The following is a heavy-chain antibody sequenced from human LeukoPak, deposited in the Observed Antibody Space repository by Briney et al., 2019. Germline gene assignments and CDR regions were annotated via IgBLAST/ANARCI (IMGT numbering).Heavy chain of an antibody. V-gene: IGHV3-23*01. Sequence: GGSLRLSCAASGFTFRAYAMRWVRQARGKGLEWVSGISGSGGSAHYADSVKGRFTISRDNSKNTLYLQMNSLRAEDTAVYYCAKVPFSVYYDSSGYYYYFDYWGQGTLVTVSS. CDR3: AKVPFSVYYDSSGYYYYFDY. D-gene: IGHD3-22*01. CDR1: GFTFRAYA. J-gene: IGHJ4*02. CDR2: ISGSGGSA.